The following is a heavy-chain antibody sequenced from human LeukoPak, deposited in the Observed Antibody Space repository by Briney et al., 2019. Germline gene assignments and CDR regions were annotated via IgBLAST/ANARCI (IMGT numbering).Heavy chain of an antibody. D-gene: IGHD3-10*01. CDR1: GLTLSNYG. J-gene: IGHJ4*02. V-gene: IGHV3-23*01. CDR2: ISGGGGGT. CDR3: AKRGVVVRVILVGFHKEANYFDC. Sequence: GGSLRLSCAVSGLTLSNYGMSWVRQAPGKGLEWVAGISGGGGGTNYADSVKGRFTISRDNPKNTLYLQMHSLRAEDTAVYFCAKRGVVVRVILVGFHKEANYFDCWGQGALVTVSS.